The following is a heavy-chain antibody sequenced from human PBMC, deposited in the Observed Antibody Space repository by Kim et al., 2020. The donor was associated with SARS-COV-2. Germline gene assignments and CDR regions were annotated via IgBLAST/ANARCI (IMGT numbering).Heavy chain of an antibody. Sequence: GGSLRLSCAASGFTFSSYSMNWVRQAPGKGLEWVSSISSSSSYIYYADSVKGRFTISRDNAKNSLYLQMNSLRAEDTAVYYCARDGGSSWYEFDYWGQGTLVTVSS. V-gene: IGHV3-21*01. CDR2: ISSSSSYI. J-gene: IGHJ4*02. D-gene: IGHD6-13*01. CDR1: GFTFSSYS. CDR3: ARDGGSSWYEFDY.